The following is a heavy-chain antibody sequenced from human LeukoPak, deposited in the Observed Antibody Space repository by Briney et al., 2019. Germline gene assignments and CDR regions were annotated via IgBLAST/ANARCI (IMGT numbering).Heavy chain of an antibody. D-gene: IGHD3-10*01. Sequence: ASVKVSCKASGYTFTSYYMHWVRQAPGQGLEWMGIINPSGGSTSYAQKFQGRVTMTRDTSTSTVYMELSSLRPEDTAVYYCAREGLLWFGELLDYYYMDVWGKGTTVTVSS. CDR1: GYTFTSYY. CDR3: AREGLLWFGELLDYYYMDV. CDR2: INPSGGST. V-gene: IGHV1-46*01. J-gene: IGHJ6*03.